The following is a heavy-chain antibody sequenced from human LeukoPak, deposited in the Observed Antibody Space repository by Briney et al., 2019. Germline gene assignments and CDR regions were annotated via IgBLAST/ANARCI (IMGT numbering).Heavy chain of an antibody. V-gene: IGHV4-31*03. CDR2: INHSGST. D-gene: IGHD4-11*01. J-gene: IGHJ6*02. Sequence: SQTLSLTCTVSGGSISSGGYYWSWIRQHPGKGLEWIGEINHSGSTNYNPSLKSRVTISVDTSKNQFSLKLSSVTAADTAVYYCASTVTTAYYGMDVWGQGTTVTVSS. CDR1: GGSISSGGYY. CDR3: ASTVTTAYYGMDV.